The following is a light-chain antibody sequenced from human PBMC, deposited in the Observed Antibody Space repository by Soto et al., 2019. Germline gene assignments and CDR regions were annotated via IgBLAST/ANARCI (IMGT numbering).Light chain of an antibody. Sequence: DFQMTQSPSTLSASVGDRVTITCRASQNIRSRLAWFQQKPGKAPKLLIYDASSLESGVPQRFSGSGSGTEFTLTISSLEPEDFAVYYCQQYGKLPITFGQGTRLEIK. V-gene: IGKV1-5*01. J-gene: IGKJ5*01. CDR3: QQYGKLPIT. CDR1: QNIRSR. CDR2: DAS.